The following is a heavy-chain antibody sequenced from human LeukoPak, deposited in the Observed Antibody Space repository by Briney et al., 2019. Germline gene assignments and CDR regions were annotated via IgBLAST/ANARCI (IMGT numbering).Heavy chain of an antibody. J-gene: IGHJ6*03. D-gene: IGHD1-14*01. CDR2: ISWNSGSI. CDR3: AKTGFQWGYYYYYMDV. V-gene: IGHV3-9*01. Sequence: GGSLRLSCAASGFTFDDYAMHWVRQAPGKGLEWVSGISWNSGSIGYADSVKGRFTISRDNAKNSLYLQMTSLRAEDTAVYSCAKTGFQWGYYYYYMDVWGKGTTVTVSS. CDR1: GFTFDDYA.